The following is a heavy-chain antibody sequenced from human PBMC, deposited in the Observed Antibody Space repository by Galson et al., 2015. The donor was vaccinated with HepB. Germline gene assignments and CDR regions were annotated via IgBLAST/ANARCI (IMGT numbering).Heavy chain of an antibody. V-gene: IGHV5-51*03. D-gene: IGHD2-2*01. CDR1: GYSFTSYW. Sequence: QSGAEVKKPGESLKISCKGSGYSFTSYWIGWVRQMPGKGLEWMGIIYPGDSDTRYSPSFQGQVTISADKSISTAYLQWSSLKASDTAMYYCASPIVPAGVSDDAFDIWGQGTMVTVSS. J-gene: IGHJ3*02. CDR2: IYPGDSDT. CDR3: ASPIVPAGVSDDAFDI.